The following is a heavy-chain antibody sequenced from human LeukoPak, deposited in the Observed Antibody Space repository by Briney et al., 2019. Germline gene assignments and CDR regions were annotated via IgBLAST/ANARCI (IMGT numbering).Heavy chain of an antibody. J-gene: IGHJ4*02. V-gene: IGHV3-23*01. CDR3: AKAAAGSYYFDN. CDR1: GFTFSTYA. Sequence: PGGSLRLPCAASGFTFSTYAMSWVRQAPGKGLEWVSAISNSGSSTYYADSVRGRFTISRDNSKNTLYLQMNSLRAEDTAVYYCAKAAAGSYYFDNWGQGTLVTVSS. CDR2: ISNSGSST. D-gene: IGHD6-13*01.